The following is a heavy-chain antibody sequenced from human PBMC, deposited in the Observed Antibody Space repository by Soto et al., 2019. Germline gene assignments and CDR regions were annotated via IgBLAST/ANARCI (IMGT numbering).Heavy chain of an antibody. CDR2: IIPIFGTA. CDR3: ARVPGQPTGSARAFDI. V-gene: IGHV1-69*01. D-gene: IGHD1-1*01. CDR1: GGTFSSYA. Sequence: QVQLVQSGAEVKKPGSSVKVSCKASGGTFSSYAISWVRQAPGQGLEWMGGIIPIFGTANYAQKFQGRVTITADESTSTAYMELCSLRSEDTAVYYCARVPGQPTGSARAFDIWGQGTMVTVSS. J-gene: IGHJ3*02.